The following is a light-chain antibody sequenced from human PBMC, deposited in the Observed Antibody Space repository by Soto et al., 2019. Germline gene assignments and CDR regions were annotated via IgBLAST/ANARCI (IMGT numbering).Light chain of an antibody. Sequence: QSALTQPASVSGSPGQSITISCTGTSRDVGGYNYVSWYQHHPGEAPKLMIYEVTNRPSGVSNRFSGSKSGNTASLTISGLQPEDESHYYCSSFTSTKTVVFGGGTKLTVL. CDR1: SRDVGGYNY. CDR2: EVT. CDR3: SSFTSTKTVV. V-gene: IGLV2-14*01. J-gene: IGLJ3*02.